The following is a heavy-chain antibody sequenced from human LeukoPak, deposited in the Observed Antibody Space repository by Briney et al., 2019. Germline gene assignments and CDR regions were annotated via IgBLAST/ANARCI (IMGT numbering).Heavy chain of an antibody. D-gene: IGHD2-2*01. CDR1: GFTFSSYW. J-gene: IGHJ3*02. V-gene: IGHV3-7*01. Sequence: GGSLRLSCAASGFTFSSYWMAWVRQAPGKELEWVANIKDDGSRKYYVDSVKGRFTISRDNAKNSLYLQMNSLRAEDTAVYYCARYKLYHGAFDIWGQGTMVTVSS. CDR3: ARYKLYHGAFDI. CDR2: IKDDGSRK.